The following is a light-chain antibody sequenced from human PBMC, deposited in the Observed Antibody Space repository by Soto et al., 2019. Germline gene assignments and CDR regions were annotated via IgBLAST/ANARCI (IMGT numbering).Light chain of an antibody. Sequence: DIQMTQSPSSLSASVGDRVTLTCRASETIVDYLNWYQQRPGTAPKLLIYGASTLQRGVPSRFSGSGSGTYFTLAISSLQAEDFATYYCQQSYTTPYTFGQGTKVEIK. CDR2: GAS. V-gene: IGKV1-39*01. CDR3: QQSYTTPYT. J-gene: IGKJ2*01. CDR1: ETIVDY.